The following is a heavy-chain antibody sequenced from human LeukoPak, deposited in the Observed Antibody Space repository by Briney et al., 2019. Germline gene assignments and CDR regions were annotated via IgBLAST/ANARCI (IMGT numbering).Heavy chain of an antibody. CDR2: INPNSGGS. V-gene: IGHV1-2*02. D-gene: IGHD1-26*01. CDR3: ASWTLKRGRQVVGAENAFDI. Sequence: ASVKVSCKASGYTFTGYYIHWVRQAPGQGLEWMGWINPNSGGSNYAQKFQGRVTMTRDTSISTAYMELSRLRSDDTAVYYCASWTLKRGRQVVGAENAFDIWGQGTMVTVSS. J-gene: IGHJ3*02. CDR1: GYTFTGYY.